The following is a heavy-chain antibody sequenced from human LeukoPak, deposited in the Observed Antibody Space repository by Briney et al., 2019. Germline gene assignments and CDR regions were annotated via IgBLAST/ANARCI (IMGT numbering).Heavy chain of an antibody. CDR1: GFTVSSSH. CDR2: IYSGGNT. CDR3: ARRVAGSYSD. Sequence: GGSLRLSCAASGFTVSSSHMSWVRQAPGKGLEWVSIIYSGGNTYYADSVKGRFTISRDNSKNTLFFQMNSLRADGTAVYYCARRVAGSYSDWGQGTLVTVSS. V-gene: IGHV3-53*01. J-gene: IGHJ4*02. D-gene: IGHD1-26*01.